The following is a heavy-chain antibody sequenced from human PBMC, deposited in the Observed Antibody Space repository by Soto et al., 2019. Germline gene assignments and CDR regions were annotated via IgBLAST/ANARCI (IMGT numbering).Heavy chain of an antibody. D-gene: IGHD1-1*01. CDR3: AHKPSYTTICYIRDDWFDP. V-gene: IGHV2-5*02. CDR2: IYGDDDM. Sequence: QITLNESGPALVKPTQTLTLTCTFSGFSLTTSGVGVHWLRQPPGKALEWLAVIYGDDDMRYNPTLETRLTNTKDTPKNQVVLTMTNMDPLDTATYYCAHKPSYTTICYIRDDWFDPWGQGTLVTVSS. CDR1: GFSLTTSGVG. J-gene: IGHJ5*02.